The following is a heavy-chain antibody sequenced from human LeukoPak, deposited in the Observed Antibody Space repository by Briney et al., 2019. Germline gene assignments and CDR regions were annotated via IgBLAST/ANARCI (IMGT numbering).Heavy chain of an antibody. Sequence: GGSLRLSCAASGFTFSNYAMSWVRQAPGKGLEWVSAISGSGGSTYYAGSVKGRFTISRDNSKNTLYLQVNSLRAEDTAVYYCARNDDSSAPYYFDYWGQGTLVTVSS. V-gene: IGHV3-23*01. CDR3: ARNDDSSAPYYFDY. CDR1: GFTFSNYA. D-gene: IGHD3-22*01. CDR2: ISGSGGST. J-gene: IGHJ4*02.